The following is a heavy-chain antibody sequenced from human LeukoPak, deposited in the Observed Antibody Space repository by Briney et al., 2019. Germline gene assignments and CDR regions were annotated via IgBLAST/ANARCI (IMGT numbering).Heavy chain of an antibody. V-gene: IGHV3-23*01. CDR2: ISGSGGST. Sequence: GGTLRLSCAASGFTFSSYGMSWVRQAPGKGLEWVSAISGSGGSTYYADSVKGRFTISRDNSKNSLYLQMNSLRAEDTAVYYCARDRHDFWSGLSPHYFYYMDVWGEGTTVTVSS. CDR3: ARDRHDFWSGLSPHYFYYMDV. J-gene: IGHJ6*03. CDR1: GFTFSSYG. D-gene: IGHD3-3*01.